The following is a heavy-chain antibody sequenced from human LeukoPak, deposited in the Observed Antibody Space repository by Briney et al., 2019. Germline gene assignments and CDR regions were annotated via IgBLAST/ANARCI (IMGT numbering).Heavy chain of an antibody. D-gene: IGHD2-2*01. CDR3: ATWCPSRYRYYYGMDV. J-gene: IGHJ6*02. CDR2: FDPEDGET. CDR1: GYTLTELS. Sequence: ASVKVSCKVSGYTLTELSMHWVRQAPGKGLEWMGGFDPEDGETIYAQKFQGRVTITEDTSTDTAYMELSSLRSEDTAVYYCATWCPSRYRYYYGMDVWGQGTTVTVSS. V-gene: IGHV1-24*01.